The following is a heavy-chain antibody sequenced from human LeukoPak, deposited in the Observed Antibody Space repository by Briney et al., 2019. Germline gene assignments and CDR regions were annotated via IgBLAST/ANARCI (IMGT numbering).Heavy chain of an antibody. V-gene: IGHV3-23*01. D-gene: IGHD4-23*01. CDR1: GFTFSSYA. J-gene: IGHJ4*02. Sequence: GGSLRLSCAASGFTFSSYAVSWVRQAPGKGLEWVSAISGSGGSTYYADSVKGRFTISRDNSKNTLYLQMNSLRAEDTAVYYCAKFGGLPDYGGNWGQGTLVTVSS. CDR2: ISGSGGST. CDR3: AKFGGLPDYGGN.